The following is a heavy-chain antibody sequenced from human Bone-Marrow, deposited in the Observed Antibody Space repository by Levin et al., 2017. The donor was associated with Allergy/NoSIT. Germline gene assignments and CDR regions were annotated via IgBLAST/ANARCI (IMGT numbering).Heavy chain of an antibody. CDR3: ARGRRGYSYGTYYYYYMDG. CDR1: GGSFSGYY. CDR2: INHSGST. V-gene: IGHV4-34*01. Sequence: SQTLSLTCAVYGGSFSGYYWSWIRQPPGKGLEWIGEINHSGSTNYNPSLKSRVTISVDTSKNQFSLKLSSVTAADTAVYYCARGRRGYSYGTYYYYYMDGWGKGTTVTVSS. D-gene: IGHD5-18*01. J-gene: IGHJ6*03.